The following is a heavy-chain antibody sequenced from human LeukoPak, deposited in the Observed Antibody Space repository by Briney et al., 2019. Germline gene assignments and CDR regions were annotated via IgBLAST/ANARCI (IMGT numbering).Heavy chain of an antibody. D-gene: IGHD2-2*01. V-gene: IGHV1-24*01. J-gene: IGHJ3*02. CDR3: ATDTILGVVVPAANAFDI. CDR1: GYTLTELS. Sequence: ASVKVSCKVSGYTLTELSMHWVRQAPGKGLERMGGFDPEDGETIYAQKFQGRVTMTEDTSTDTAYMELSSLRSEDTAVYYCATDTILGVVVPAANAFDIWGQGTMVTVSS. CDR2: FDPEDGET.